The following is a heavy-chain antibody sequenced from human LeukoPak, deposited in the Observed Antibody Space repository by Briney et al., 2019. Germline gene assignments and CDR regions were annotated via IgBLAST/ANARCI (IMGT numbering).Heavy chain of an antibody. J-gene: IGHJ4*02. D-gene: IGHD5-24*01. V-gene: IGHV4-38-2*02. Sequence: SETLSLTCTVSGYSISSGYYWGWIRQPPGKGLEWIGSIYHSGRTFYNPSLKSRVTISVDTSKNQFSLKLTSVTAADTAVYYCARRYLPATRFDYWGQGTLVTASS. CDR3: ARRYLPATRFDY. CDR2: IYHSGRT. CDR1: GYSISSGYY.